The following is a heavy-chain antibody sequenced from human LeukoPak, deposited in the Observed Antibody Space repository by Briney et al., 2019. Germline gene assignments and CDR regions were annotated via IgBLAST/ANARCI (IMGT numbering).Heavy chain of an antibody. CDR2: ISYDGSKT. J-gene: IGHJ3*02. CDR3: ATELRILSWGVDAFDI. CDR1: GFNFNSYA. Sequence: GGSLRLSCAASGFNFNSYAVHWVRQAPGKGLEWEAFISYDGSKTYHADSVKGRFTISRDTSKTTLYLQMNSLRAEDTAVYYCATELRILSWGVDAFDIWGQGTMVTVCS. V-gene: IGHV3-30*04. D-gene: IGHD3-10*01.